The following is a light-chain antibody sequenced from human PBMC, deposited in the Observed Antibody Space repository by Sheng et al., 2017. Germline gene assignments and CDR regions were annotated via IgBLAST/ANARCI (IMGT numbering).Light chain of an antibody. Sequence: QSVLTQPPSASGAPGQRVTMSCSGSSSNTGKNTVHWYQQLPGAAPKLLIYSNNQRPSGVPDRFSGSKSGTSASLAISGLQSEDEADYYCAAWDDSLSVWVFGGGTKLTVL. V-gene: IGLV1-44*01. J-gene: IGLJ3*02. CDR3: AAWDDSLSVWV. CDR1: SSNTGKNT. CDR2: SNN.